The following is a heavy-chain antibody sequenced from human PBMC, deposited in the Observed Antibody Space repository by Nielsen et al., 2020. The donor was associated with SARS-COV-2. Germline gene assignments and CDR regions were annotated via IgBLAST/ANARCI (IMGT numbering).Heavy chain of an antibody. Sequence: SETLSLTCTVSGGSISSYYWSWIRQPPGKGLEWIGYIYYSGSTNYNPSLKSRVTISRDNAKNSLYLQMNSLRAEDTALYYCAGLMITFGGVIAYGMDVWGQGTTVTVSS. J-gene: IGHJ6*02. CDR1: GGSISSYY. D-gene: IGHD3-16*02. CDR3: AGLMITFGGVIAYGMDV. V-gene: IGHV4-59*01. CDR2: IYYSGST.